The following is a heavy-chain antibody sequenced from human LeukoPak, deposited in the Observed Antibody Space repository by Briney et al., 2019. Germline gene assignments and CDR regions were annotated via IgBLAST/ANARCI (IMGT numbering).Heavy chain of an antibody. Sequence: GGSLRLSCAASGFTFSSHAMDWVRQAPGKGLEWVSAISGSGISTYYSDSVKGRFTISRDNSKKTLYLQMNSLTAEDTAVYYCAKGMRVYDRPIDGWGRGTLVTVSS. CDR3: AKGMRVYDRPIDG. J-gene: IGHJ4*02. CDR2: ISGSGIST. D-gene: IGHD5/OR15-5a*01. V-gene: IGHV3-23*01. CDR1: GFTFSSHA.